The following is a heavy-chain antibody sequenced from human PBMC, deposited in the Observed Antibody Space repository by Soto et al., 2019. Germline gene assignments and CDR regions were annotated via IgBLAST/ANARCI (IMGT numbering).Heavy chain of an antibody. CDR1: GGTFSSYA. D-gene: IGHD3-22*01. J-gene: IGHJ5*02. CDR3: ARDRGPSSGYYPYWFDP. V-gene: IGHV1-69*13. CDR2: IIPIFGTA. Sequence: ASVKVSCKASGGTFSSYAISWVRQAPGQGLEWMGEIIPIFGTANYAQKFQGRVTITADESTSTAYMELSSLRSEDTAVYYCARDRGPSSGYYPYWFDPWGQGTLVTVSP.